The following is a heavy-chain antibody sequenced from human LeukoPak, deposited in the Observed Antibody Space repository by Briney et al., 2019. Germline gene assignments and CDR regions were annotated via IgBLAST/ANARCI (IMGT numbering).Heavy chain of an antibody. J-gene: IGHJ4*02. V-gene: IGHV3-30*03. D-gene: IGHD6-13*01. CDR2: KSYDGSNK. CDR3: AREWVRYSGPTYFDY. CDR1: GFTISSYG. Sequence: GGSLRLSCAASGFTISSYGMYWVRQAPGKGLEWVAVKSYDGSNKYYADSVKGRFTISRDNSKNTLYLQMNSLRSEDTAVYYCAREWVRYSGPTYFDYWGQVTLITVSS.